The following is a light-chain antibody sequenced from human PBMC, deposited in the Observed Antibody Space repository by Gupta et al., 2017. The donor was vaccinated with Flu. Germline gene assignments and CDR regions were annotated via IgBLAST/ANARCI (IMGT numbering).Light chain of an antibody. J-gene: IGKJ2*03. CDR3: QQYNNWHPRDS. CDR2: GAS. Sequence: EIVMTQSPATLSVSPGERATLSCRARQSVSSNLAWYQQKPGQAPRLLIYGASTRAKGSPARCSGSGVGTEFTLTISSRQSEDLAVYYCQQYNNWHPRDSFGQGTKLEIK. CDR1: QSVSSN. V-gene: IGKV3-15*01.